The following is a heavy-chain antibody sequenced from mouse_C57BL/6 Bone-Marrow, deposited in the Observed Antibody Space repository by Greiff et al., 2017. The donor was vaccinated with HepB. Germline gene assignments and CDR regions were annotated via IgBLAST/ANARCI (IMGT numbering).Heavy chain of an antibody. CDR3: ARSCYYYGSSPFAY. V-gene: IGHV1-76*01. D-gene: IGHD1-1*01. CDR1: GYTFTDYY. J-gene: IGHJ3*01. Sequence: VQLQQSGAELVRPGASVKLSCKASGYTFTDYYINWVKQRPGQGLEWIARIYPGSGNTYYNEKFKGKATLTAEKSSSTAYMQLSSLTSEDSAVYFCARSCYYYGSSPFAYWGQGTLVTVSA. CDR2: IYPGSGNT.